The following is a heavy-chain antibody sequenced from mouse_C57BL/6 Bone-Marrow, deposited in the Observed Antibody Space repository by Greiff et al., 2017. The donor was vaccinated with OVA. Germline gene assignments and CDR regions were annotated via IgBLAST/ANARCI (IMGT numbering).Heavy chain of an antibody. V-gene: IGHV1-42*01. CDR2: INPSTGGT. J-gene: IGHJ2*01. Sequence: VQLQQSGPELVKPGASVKISCKASGYSFTGYYMNWVKQSPEKSLEWIGEINPSTGGTTYNQKFKAKATLTVDKSSSTAYMQLKSLTSEDSAVYYCASIITTEGFYYFDYGGQGTTLTVSS. CDR1: GYSFTGYY. D-gene: IGHD1-1*01. CDR3: ASIITTEGFYYFDY.